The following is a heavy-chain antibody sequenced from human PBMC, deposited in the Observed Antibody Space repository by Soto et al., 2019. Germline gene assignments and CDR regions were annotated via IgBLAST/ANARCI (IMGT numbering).Heavy chain of an antibody. CDR1: GFTFSSYL. J-gene: IGHJ6*02. D-gene: IGHD6-19*01. V-gene: IGHV3-7*01. CDR2: IKQDGIEK. Sequence: GGSLSLSCAASGFTFSSYLMSWVRQAPGKGLEWVANIKQDGIEKYYVDSVKGRFTISRDNAKKSLYLQMNSPRAEDTAVYYCARDPEAGIGWINYYYYGMDVWGQGPTLTV. CDR3: ARDPEAGIGWINYYYYGMDV.